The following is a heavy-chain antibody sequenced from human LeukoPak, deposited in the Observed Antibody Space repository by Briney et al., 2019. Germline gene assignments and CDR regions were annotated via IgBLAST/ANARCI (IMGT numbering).Heavy chain of an antibody. J-gene: IGHJ4*02. Sequence: PGGSLRLSCAASGFTFSSYWMSWVRQAPGKGLEWVSAISGSGGSTYYADSVKGRFTISRDNSKNTLYLQMNSLRAEDTAVYYCAKDIMTTVTTSADYWGQGTLVTVSS. D-gene: IGHD4-17*01. CDR2: ISGSGGST. CDR3: AKDIMTTVTTSADY. V-gene: IGHV3-23*01. CDR1: GFTFSSYW.